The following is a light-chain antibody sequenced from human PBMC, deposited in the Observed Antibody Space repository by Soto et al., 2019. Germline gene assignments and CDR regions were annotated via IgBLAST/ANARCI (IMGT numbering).Light chain of an antibody. J-gene: IGKJ4*01. V-gene: IGKV3-15*01. CDR1: QSVSSN. CDR2: GAF. Sequence: EIVMTQSPATLSVSPGERATLSCRASQSVSSNLAWYQQKPGQAPRLLIYGAFTRATGIPVRFSGSGSGTEFTLTISSLQSEDFAVYYCQQYKNCPPLTFGGGTKVEIK. CDR3: QQYKNCPPLT.